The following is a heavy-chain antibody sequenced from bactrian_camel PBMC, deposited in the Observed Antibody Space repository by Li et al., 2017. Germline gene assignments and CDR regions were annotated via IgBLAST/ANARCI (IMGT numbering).Heavy chain of an antibody. Sequence: VQLVESGGGSVQTGGSLRLSCTVSGYAVSTTCMGWFRQVPGKSRDGVAAIYMTDGHTYYADSVRGLFTISRDNDKDTVYLQMNKLNPDDTARYFCTADWGSRSDGHCYGDSGQGTQVTVS. CDR2: IYMTDGHT. D-gene: IGHD5*01. CDR1: GYAVSTTC. J-gene: IGHJ4*01. CDR3: TADWGSRSDGHCYGD. V-gene: IGHV3S40*01.